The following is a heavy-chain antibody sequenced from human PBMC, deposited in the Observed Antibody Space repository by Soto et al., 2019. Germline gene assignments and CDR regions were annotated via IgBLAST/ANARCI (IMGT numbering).Heavy chain of an antibody. CDR1: GYSFTSYW. Sequence: GESLKISCKGSGYSFTSYWIGWVRQMPGKGLEWMGIIYPGDSDTRYSPSFQGQVTISADKSISTAYLQRSSLKASDTAMYYCARMTTVVKGWFDPWGQGTLVTVSS. CDR2: IYPGDSDT. D-gene: IGHD4-17*01. CDR3: ARMTTVVKGWFDP. J-gene: IGHJ5*02. V-gene: IGHV5-51*01.